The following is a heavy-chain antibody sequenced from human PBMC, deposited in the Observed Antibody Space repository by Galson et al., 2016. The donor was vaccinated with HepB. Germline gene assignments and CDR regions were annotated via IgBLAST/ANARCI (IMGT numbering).Heavy chain of an antibody. CDR1: GGSVNSYY. CDR3: ARGRYGSLWVGGGVGGMDV. V-gene: IGHV4-59*02. CDR2: IYYSGST. Sequence: SETLSPTCTVSGGSVNSYYWTWIRQPPGKGLEWIGYIYYSGSTNYNPSLKSRVTISVDTSKNQFSLKLSSVAAADTAVYSFARGRYGSLWVGGGVGGMDVWGRGTTVTVSS. J-gene: IGHJ6*02. D-gene: IGHD3-10*01.